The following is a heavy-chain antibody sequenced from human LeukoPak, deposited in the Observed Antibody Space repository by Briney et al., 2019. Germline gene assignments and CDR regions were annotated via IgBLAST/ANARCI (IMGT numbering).Heavy chain of an antibody. D-gene: IGHD3-9*01. Sequence: PGGSLRLSCVASGFTFNTYGMHWVRQAPGKGLEWVAFMRYDGSNKYWYADSVKGRFTISRDNSKNTLYLQMDSLRAEDTAVYYCAKVRYDILTDDPKPPVEFWGQGTLVTVSS. V-gene: IGHV3-30*02. CDR3: AKVRYDILTDDPKPPVEF. CDR2: MRYDGSNK. CDR1: GFTFNTYG. J-gene: IGHJ4*02.